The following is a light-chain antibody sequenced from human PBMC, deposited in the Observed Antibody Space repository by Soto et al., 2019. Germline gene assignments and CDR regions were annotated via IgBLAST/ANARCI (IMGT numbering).Light chain of an antibody. CDR1: QSVSSY. CDR2: DAS. CDR3: QQGSYCPPI. Sequence: EIVLTQSPATLSLSPGERATLACRSSQSVSSYLAWYQQKPGQAPMLLIYDASNRATGIPARFSGTGSGTDFTLTISSLVPEDLADYYCQQGSYCPPIFGGGTKVEIK. V-gene: IGKV3-11*01. J-gene: IGKJ4*01.